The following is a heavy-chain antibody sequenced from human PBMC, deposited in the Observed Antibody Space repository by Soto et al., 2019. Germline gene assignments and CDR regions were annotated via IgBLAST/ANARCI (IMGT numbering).Heavy chain of an antibody. V-gene: IGHV3-7*01. D-gene: IGHD2-15*01. J-gene: IGHJ3*02. CDR2: INQDGSEK. Sequence: GGSLSLSCAASGFTFSSSWMSWVRQAPGKGREWVANINQDGSEKYYVDSVKGRFTIYRDNVKNSLYLKVNRLRAEDTAVYYCARVDFVVVVDAAYDAFDIWGQGTMVTVPS. CDR1: GFTFSSSW. CDR3: ARVDFVVVVDAAYDAFDI.